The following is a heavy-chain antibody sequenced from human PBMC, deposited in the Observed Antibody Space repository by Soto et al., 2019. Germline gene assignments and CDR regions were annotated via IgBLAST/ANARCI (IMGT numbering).Heavy chain of an antibody. V-gene: IGHV5-51*01. J-gene: IGHJ6*02. CDR1: GYSFSSYW. D-gene: IGHD4-17*01. Sequence: GESLKISCKGSGYSFSSYWIAWVRQMPGKGLEWMGIIYPGDSDTKHSPSFQGKVTISADKSISTAYLQWNSLQASDTAIYYCARLQSGENYYYYGMEVWGQGTTVTVSS. CDR3: ARLQSGENYYYYGMEV. CDR2: IYPGDSDT.